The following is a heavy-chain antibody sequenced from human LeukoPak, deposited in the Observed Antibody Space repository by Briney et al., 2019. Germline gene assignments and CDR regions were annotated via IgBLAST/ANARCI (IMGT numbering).Heavy chain of an antibody. CDR2: INIDERIT. CDR3: FREGGD. Sequence: GGSLRLSCVASGFSFSTQRMHWVRQAPGKGLVWVSCINIDERITGYADSVKGRFTISRDNGKNTLYLQMSSLRVEDTAIYYCFREGGDWGQGTLVTVSS. D-gene: IGHD3-10*01. V-gene: IGHV3-74*01. J-gene: IGHJ4*02. CDR1: GFSFSTQR.